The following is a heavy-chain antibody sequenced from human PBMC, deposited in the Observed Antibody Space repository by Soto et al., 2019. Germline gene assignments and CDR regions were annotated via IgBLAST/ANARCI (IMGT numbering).Heavy chain of an antibody. CDR1: GGSISSSSYY. Sequence: PSETLSLTCTVSGGSISSSSYYWGWIRQPPGKGLEWIGSIYYSGSTYYNPSLKSRVTISVDTSKNQFSLKLSSVTAADTAVYYCARQRLVLGWFDPWGQGTLVTVSS. V-gene: IGHV4-39*01. J-gene: IGHJ5*02. CDR3: ARQRLVLGWFDP. D-gene: IGHD6-19*01. CDR2: IYYSGST.